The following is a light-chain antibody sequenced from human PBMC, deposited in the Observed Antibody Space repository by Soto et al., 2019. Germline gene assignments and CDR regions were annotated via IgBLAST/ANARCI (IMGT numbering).Light chain of an antibody. Sequence: EIVLTHSPGTLSLAPGERATLSCRASQNVRGTYLGWYQQKPGRAPRLLIYDASRRATGIPDRFSGSGSGTDFTLTISRLEPEDFAVYYCQQYGSSPGTFGQGTKVDIK. CDR3: QQYGSSPGT. CDR1: QNVRGTY. CDR2: DAS. V-gene: IGKV3-20*01. J-gene: IGKJ1*01.